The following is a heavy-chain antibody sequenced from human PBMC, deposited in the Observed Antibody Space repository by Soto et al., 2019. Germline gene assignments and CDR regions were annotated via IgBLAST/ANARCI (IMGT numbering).Heavy chain of an antibody. J-gene: IGHJ4*02. CDR1: GYIFTNYY. V-gene: IGHV1-46*01. CDR2: INPNGGST. CDR3: ARGLYSGDY. Sequence: QVQLVQSGAEVKKPGASVKVSCKASGYIFTNYYIHWVRQAPGQGLEWMGIINPNGGSTNSAQKFQGRITLTSDTSTSTVYMDLSSLRSEDTAVYYCARGLYSGDYWGQGTLVTVSS. D-gene: IGHD3-10*01.